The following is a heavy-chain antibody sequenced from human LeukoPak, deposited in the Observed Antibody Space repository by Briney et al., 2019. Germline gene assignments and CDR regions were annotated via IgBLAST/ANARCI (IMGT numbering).Heavy chain of an antibody. CDR1: GGSISSGSYY. V-gene: IGHV4-61*02. CDR2: IYTSGT. J-gene: IGHJ5*02. Sequence: SETLSLTCTVSGGSISSGSYYWSWIRQPAGKGLEWIGRIYTSGTNYNPSLKSRVTISVDTSKNQFSLKLSSVTAADTAVYYCARVDPYIVATGNWFDPWGQGTLVTVSS. D-gene: IGHD5-12*01. CDR3: ARVDPYIVATGNWFDP.